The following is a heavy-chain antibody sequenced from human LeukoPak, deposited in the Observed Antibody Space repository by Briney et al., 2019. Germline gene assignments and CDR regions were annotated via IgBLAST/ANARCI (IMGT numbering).Heavy chain of an antibody. CDR1: GDSINGYF. V-gene: IGHV4-59*01. J-gene: IGHJ3*02. D-gene: IGHD3-22*01. Sequence: SETLSLTCSVSGDSINGYFWTWVRQPPGRGLEWMGFVHYTGNTHYTPSLRSRVTMSVDTSENRFSLDLHSVTAADTAVYYCARSPTSYYDRLALDIWGQGTMVTVSS. CDR3: ARSPTSYYDRLALDI. CDR2: VHYTGNT.